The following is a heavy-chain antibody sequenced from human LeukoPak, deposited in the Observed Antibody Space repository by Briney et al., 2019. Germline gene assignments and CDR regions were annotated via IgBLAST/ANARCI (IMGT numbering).Heavy chain of an antibody. J-gene: IGHJ4*02. V-gene: IGHV3-23*01. CDR3: AKATLATTYFDS. CDR1: GFTFSSYA. Sequence: GGSLRLSCAASGFTFSSYAISWVRQAPGKGLEWVSAISGSGGSTYYADSVKGRFTISRDNSKNTLYLQMNSLRAEDTAVYYCAKATLATTYFDSWGQGTLVTVSS. CDR2: ISGSGGST. D-gene: IGHD5-24*01.